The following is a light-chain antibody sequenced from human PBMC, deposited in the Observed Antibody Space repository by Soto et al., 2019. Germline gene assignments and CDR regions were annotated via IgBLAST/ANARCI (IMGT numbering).Light chain of an antibody. CDR3: QQSYSTPQMYT. CDR1: QSISSY. J-gene: IGKJ2*01. Sequence: DIQMTQSPSSLSASVGDRVTITCRASQSISSYLNWYQQKPGKAPKLLIYAASSLQSGVPSRFSGSGSGTDFTLTLSSLQPEDFATYYCQQSYSTPQMYTFGQGTKLEIK. CDR2: AAS. V-gene: IGKV1-39*01.